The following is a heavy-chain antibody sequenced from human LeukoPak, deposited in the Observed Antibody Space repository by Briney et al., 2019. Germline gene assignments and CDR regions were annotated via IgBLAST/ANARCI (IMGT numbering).Heavy chain of an antibody. J-gene: IGHJ4*02. Sequence: PGRSLRLSCAASGFTLSRYGMHWVRQAPGKGLEWVAGISYDGSNKYYVDSVKGRFTISRDNSKNTLYLQMNSLRAEDTALYYCAKDLYPTGGDSYFDYWGQGTLVTVSS. V-gene: IGHV3-30*18. CDR3: AKDLYPTGGDSYFDY. CDR1: GFTLSRYG. D-gene: IGHD2-2*02. CDR2: ISYDGSNK.